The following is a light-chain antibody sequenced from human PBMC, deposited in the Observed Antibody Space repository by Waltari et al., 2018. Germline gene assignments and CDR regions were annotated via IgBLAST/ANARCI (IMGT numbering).Light chain of an antibody. Sequence: EIVVTQSPATLSVSPGERATISCRASQSVSSNLAWYQQKPGQAPRLLIYGASTRDTGVPARFSGSGSGTEFTLTINSMQSEDFAVYYCQQYNDWPPMYTFGQGTKLEVK. CDR1: QSVSSN. CDR2: GAS. V-gene: IGKV3-15*01. J-gene: IGKJ2*01. CDR3: QQYNDWPPMYT.